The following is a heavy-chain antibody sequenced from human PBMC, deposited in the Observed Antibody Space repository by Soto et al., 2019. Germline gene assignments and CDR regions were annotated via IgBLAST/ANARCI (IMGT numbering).Heavy chain of an antibody. J-gene: IGHJ4*02. V-gene: IGHV1-69*13. CDR2: IIPIFGTA. CDR1: GGTFSSYA. CDR3: AKGYYGSGSYRGFDY. D-gene: IGHD3-10*01. Sequence: ASVKVSCKASGGTFSSYAISWVRQAPGQGLEWMGGIIPIFGTANYAQKFQGRVTITADESTSTAYMGLSSLRSEDTTVYYCAKGYYGSGSYRGFDYWGQGTLVTV.